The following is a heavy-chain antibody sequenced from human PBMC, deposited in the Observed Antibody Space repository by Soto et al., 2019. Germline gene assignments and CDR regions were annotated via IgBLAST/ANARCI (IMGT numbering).Heavy chain of an antibody. Sequence: SETLSLTCTVSGGSISSSSYYWGWIRQPPGKGLEWIGSIYYSGSTYYNPSLKSRVTISVDTSKNQFSLKLSSVTAADTAVYYCARHESLGDYGDYVGWREAFEIWGQGTMVTVAS. CDR1: GGSISSSSYY. J-gene: IGHJ3*02. CDR2: IYYSGST. CDR3: ARHESLGDYGDYVGWREAFEI. D-gene: IGHD4-17*01. V-gene: IGHV4-39*01.